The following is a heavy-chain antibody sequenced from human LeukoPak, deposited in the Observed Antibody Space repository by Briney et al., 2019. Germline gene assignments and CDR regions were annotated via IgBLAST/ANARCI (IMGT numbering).Heavy chain of an antibody. D-gene: IGHD4-23*01. J-gene: IGHJ5*02. CDR1: GGSMSSNS. CDR2: IYYRGST. CDR3: AGHVDGGNSWGRWFYP. Sequence: SETLSLTCTVSGGSMSSNSRSWIRQPPGKGLEWIGYIYYRGSTNYNPSLKSRVTILVDTSKNQFSLKLSSVTAADTAVYYCAGHVDGGNSWGRWFYPWGQGTLVTVSS. V-gene: IGHV4-59*08.